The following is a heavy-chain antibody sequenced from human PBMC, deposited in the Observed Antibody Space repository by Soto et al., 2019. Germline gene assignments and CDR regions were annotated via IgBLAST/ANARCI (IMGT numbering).Heavy chain of an antibody. Sequence: GGSLRLSCAASGFTFSSYAMSWVRQAPGKGLEWVSAISGSGGSTYYADSVKGRFTISRDNSKNTLYLQMNSLRAEDTAVYYCAKDQSYDSSGYYYGHFDYWGQGTLVTVSS. CDR3: AKDQSYDSSGYYYGHFDY. V-gene: IGHV3-23*01. CDR2: ISGSGGST. D-gene: IGHD3-22*01. J-gene: IGHJ4*02. CDR1: GFTFSSYA.